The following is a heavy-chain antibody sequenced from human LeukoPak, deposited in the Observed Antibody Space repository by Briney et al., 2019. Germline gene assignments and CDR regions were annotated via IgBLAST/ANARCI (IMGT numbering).Heavy chain of an antibody. D-gene: IGHD2-21*02. CDR3: ARDSSKYCGGDCYSLD. V-gene: IGHV3-7*03. Sequence: GGSLRLSCAASGFTFSSYWMSWVRQAPGKGLEWVGNIKQDGSEKYYVDSVKGRFTISRDNAKNSLYLQMNSLRAEDTAVYYCARDSSKYCGGDCYSLDWGQGTLVTVSS. J-gene: IGHJ4*02. CDR2: IKQDGSEK. CDR1: GFTFSSYW.